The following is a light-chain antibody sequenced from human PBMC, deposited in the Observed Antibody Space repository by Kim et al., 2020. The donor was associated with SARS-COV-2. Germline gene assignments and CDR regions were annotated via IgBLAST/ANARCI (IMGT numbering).Light chain of an antibody. V-gene: IGLV6-57*02. CDR1: SGSIASNY. CDR3: QSYDSSNHWV. J-gene: IGLJ3*02. Sequence: KTVTISCTGSSGSIASNYVQLYQQRPGSAPTTVIYEDNQRPSGVPDRFSGSIDSSSKSASLTISGLKTEDEADYYCQSYDSSNHWVFGGGTQLTVL. CDR2: EDN.